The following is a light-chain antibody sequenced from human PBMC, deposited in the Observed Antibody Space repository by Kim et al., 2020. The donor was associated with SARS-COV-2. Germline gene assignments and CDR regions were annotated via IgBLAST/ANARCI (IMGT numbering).Light chain of an antibody. V-gene: IGLV2-23*02. CDR1: SSDVGSYNL. Sequence: QSALTQPASVSGSPGQSITISCTGTSSDVGSYNLVSWYQHHPGKAPTLMIYEVSKRPSGVSNRFSGSKSGNTASLTISGLQAEDEADYYCCSYASSSTVVFGGGTQLTVL. CDR3: CSYASSSTVV. J-gene: IGLJ2*01. CDR2: EVS.